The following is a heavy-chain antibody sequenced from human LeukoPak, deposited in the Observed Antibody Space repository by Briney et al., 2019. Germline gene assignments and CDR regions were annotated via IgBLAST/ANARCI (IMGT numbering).Heavy chain of an antibody. V-gene: IGHV4-39*01. Sequence: SETLSLTCTVSGGSISSSSYYWGWIRQRPGTRLEWIGSIYYSGSTYYNPSLKSRVTISVDTSKNQFSLKLSSVTAADTAVYYCAAPGGSTIFGVVIGFDYWGQGTLATVSS. CDR2: IYYSGST. CDR1: GGSISSSSYY. D-gene: IGHD3-3*01. CDR3: AAPGGSTIFGVVIGFDY. J-gene: IGHJ4*02.